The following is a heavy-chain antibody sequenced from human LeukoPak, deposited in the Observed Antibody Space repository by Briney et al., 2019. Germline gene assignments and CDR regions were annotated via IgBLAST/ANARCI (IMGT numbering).Heavy chain of an antibody. Sequence: PGGSLRLSCAASGFTFSSYAMSWVRQAPGKGLEWVSAISGSGGSTYYADSVKGRFTISRDNSKNTLYLQMNSLRAEDTAVYYCTTDTPTIWEQLVSLDYYYGMDVWGQGTTVTVSS. CDR3: TTDTPTIWEQLVSLDYYYGMDV. J-gene: IGHJ6*02. CDR1: GFTFSSYA. V-gene: IGHV3-23*01. D-gene: IGHD6-6*01. CDR2: ISGSGGST.